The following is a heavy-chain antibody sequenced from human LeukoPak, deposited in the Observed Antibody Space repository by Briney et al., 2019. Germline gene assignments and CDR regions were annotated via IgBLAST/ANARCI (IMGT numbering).Heavy chain of an antibody. Sequence: GGSLRLSCAASGFTFDDYGMSWVRQAPGKGLEWVSGINWNGGSTGYADSVKGRFTISRDNAKNSLYLQMNSLRAEDTALYYCAREKGGYCSGGSCYTSSHFDYWGQGTLSPSPQ. CDR2: INWNGGST. J-gene: IGHJ4*02. CDR1: GFTFDDYG. CDR3: AREKGGYCSGGSCYTSSHFDY. D-gene: IGHD2-15*01. V-gene: IGHV3-20*04.